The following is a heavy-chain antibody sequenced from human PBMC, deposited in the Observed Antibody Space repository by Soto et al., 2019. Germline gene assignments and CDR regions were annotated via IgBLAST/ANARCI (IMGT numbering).Heavy chain of an antibody. CDR3: AREGSSSGPDYEY. J-gene: IGHJ4*02. V-gene: IGHV3-72*01. D-gene: IGHD3-22*01. Sequence: GGSMRISCAASGFTFSDYYINWVRQAPGKGLEWVGRTRNKANSYTTDYAAFVKGRFTISRDDSKNLIYLQMNSLKTEDTAVYYCAREGSSSGPDYEYWGQGTLVTVSS. CDR2: TRNKANSYTT. CDR1: GFTFSDYY.